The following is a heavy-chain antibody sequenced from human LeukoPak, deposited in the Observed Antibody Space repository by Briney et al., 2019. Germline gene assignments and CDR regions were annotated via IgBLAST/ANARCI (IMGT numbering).Heavy chain of an antibody. V-gene: IGHV1-69*05. D-gene: IGHD3-9*01. Sequence: SVKVSCKASGGTFSSYAISWVRQAPGQGLEWMGGIIPIFVTANYAQKLQGSVTITTDESTSTAYMELRSLRSEDTAVYYCASIGSRDILADYFGAMDVWGKGTTVTVSS. CDR2: IIPIFVTA. CDR1: GGTFSSYA. J-gene: IGHJ6*04. CDR3: ASIGSRDILADYFGAMDV.